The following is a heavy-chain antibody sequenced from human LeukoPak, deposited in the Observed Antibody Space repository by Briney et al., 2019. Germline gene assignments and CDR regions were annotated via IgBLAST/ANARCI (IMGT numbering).Heavy chain of an antibody. D-gene: IGHD5-12*01. J-gene: IGHJ5*02. V-gene: IGHV1-2*02. CDR2: INPNSGGT. Sequence: ASVKVSCKASGYTFTGYYMHWVRQAPGQGLEWMGWINPNSGGTNYAQKFQGRVTMTRDTSISTAYMELSRLRSDDTAVYYCARDYSGYDSSWFDPWGQGTLVTVPS. CDR3: ARDYSGYDSSWFDP. CDR1: GYTFTGYY.